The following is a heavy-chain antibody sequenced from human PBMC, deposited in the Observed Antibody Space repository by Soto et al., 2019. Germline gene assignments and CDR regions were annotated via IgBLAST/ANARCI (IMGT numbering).Heavy chain of an antibody. CDR3: ARDIGYSSGWYEDDAFDI. J-gene: IGHJ3*02. CDR1: GYTFNSYG. D-gene: IGHD6-19*01. Sequence: ASVKVSCKASGYTFNSYGISWVRQAPGQGLEWMGWISAYNGNTNYAQKLQGRVTMTTDTSTSTAYMELRSLRSDDTAVYYCARDIGYSSGWYEDDAFDIWGQGTMVTVSS. CDR2: ISAYNGNT. V-gene: IGHV1-18*01.